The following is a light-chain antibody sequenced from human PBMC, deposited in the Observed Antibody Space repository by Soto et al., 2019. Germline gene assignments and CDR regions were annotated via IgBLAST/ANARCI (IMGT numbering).Light chain of an antibody. V-gene: IGLV2-11*01. J-gene: IGLJ2*01. CDR3: CSYAGTYSPL. Sequence: QSVLTQPRSVSGSPGQSVTISCTGTSSDVGGYNYVSWYQQHPGKAPKLMIFDVSARPSGVPHRFSDSKSANTASLTISGLQAEDEADYYCCSYAGTYSPLFGGGTQLTVL. CDR1: SSDVGGYNY. CDR2: DVS.